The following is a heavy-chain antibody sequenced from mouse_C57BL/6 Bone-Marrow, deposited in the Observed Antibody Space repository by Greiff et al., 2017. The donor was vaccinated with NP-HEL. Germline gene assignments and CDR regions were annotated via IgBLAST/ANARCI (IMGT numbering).Heavy chain of an antibody. V-gene: IGHV1-62-2*01. Sequence: QVHVKQSGAELVKPGASVKLSCKASGYTFTEYTIHWVKQRYGQGLEWIGWCYPGSGSIKYNEKFKDKATLTADKSSITVYMELSRLTSEDSAVYFCARHEASSGYVGFAYWGQGTLVTVSA. CDR3: ARHEASSGYVGFAY. D-gene: IGHD3-2*02. CDR1: GYTFTEYT. CDR2: CYPGSGSI. J-gene: IGHJ3*01.